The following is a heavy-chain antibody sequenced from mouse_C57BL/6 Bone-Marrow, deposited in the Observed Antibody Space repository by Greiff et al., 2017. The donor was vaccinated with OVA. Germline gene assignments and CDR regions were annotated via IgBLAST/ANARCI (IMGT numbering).Heavy chain of an antibody. D-gene: IGHD1-1*01. CDR3: ATLIYYYGSSPRFDV. CDR1: GYTFTSYG. V-gene: IGHV1-81*01. Sequence: QVQLQQSGAELARPGASVKLSCKASGYTFTSYGISWVKQSTGQGLEWIGEIYPRSGNTYYNEKFKGKATLTADKSSSTAYMELRSLTSDDSAVYFCATLIYYYGSSPRFDVWGTGTTVTVSS. J-gene: IGHJ1*03. CDR2: IYPRSGNT.